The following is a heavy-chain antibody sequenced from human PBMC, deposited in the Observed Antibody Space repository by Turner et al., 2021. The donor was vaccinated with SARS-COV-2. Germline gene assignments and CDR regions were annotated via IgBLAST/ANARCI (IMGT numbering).Heavy chain of an antibody. Sequence: QVQLVLSGAEVEKPGALVKVSCKASGYPFTSFYMHWVRQAPGQGLGGMRIINPSGSSTTYAQKFQGRVTMTRDTSTSTVYMELSSLRSEDTAVYYCASSLPAPGGVPGRLNYWGQGALVTVSS. J-gene: IGHJ4*02. CDR2: INPSGSST. V-gene: IGHV1-46*01. D-gene: IGHD2-8*02. CDR3: ASSLPAPGGVPGRLNY. CDR1: GYPFTSFY.